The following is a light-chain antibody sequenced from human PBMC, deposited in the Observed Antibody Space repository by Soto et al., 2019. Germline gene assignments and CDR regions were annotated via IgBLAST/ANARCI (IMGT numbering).Light chain of an antibody. CDR1: QSISSW. CDR3: QQYNSYPWT. CDR2: DAS. J-gene: IGKJ1*01. Sequence: DIQMTQSPSTLSASLGDRVTITSRASQSISSWLAWYQQKPGKAPKLLIYDASSLESGVPSRFSGSGSGTEFTLTISSLQPDDFATYYCQQYNSYPWTFGQGTKVEIK. V-gene: IGKV1-5*01.